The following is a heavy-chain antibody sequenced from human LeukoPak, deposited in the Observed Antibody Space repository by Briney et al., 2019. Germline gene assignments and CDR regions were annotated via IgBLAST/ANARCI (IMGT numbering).Heavy chain of an antibody. D-gene: IGHD3-16*01. CDR2: IYYTGIT. J-gene: IGHJ4*02. Sequence: SETLSLTCTVSGGSISSGTHYYNWVRQHPGKGLEWVGYIYYTGITSYNPSLKSRVTMSVDTSMNQVSLQVPPLTPPDTAVYYCAASSGVTLGRFWGQGALVTVSS. CDR1: GGSISSGTHY. CDR3: AASSGVTLGRF. V-gene: IGHV4-31*03.